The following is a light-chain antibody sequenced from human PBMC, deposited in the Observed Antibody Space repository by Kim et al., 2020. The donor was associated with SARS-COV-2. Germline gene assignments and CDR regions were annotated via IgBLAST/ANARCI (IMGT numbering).Light chain of an antibody. CDR1: WPITPY. CDR3: QQYRSYPWT. V-gene: IGKV1-5*03. Sequence: ACLGDRVTITGRASWPITPYLAWDQQRPGKAPKLLIYLASALKNGVPSRFRGSGSETEFTLTISSLEPDDFATYYCQQYRSYPWTFGRGTKVDIK. CDR2: LAS. J-gene: IGKJ1*01.